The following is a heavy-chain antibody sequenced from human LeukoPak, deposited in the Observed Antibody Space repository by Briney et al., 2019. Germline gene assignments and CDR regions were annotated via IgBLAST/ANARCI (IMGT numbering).Heavy chain of an antibody. Sequence: ASVKDSCKASAYTYTGYFLHWVRPAPGQGLEWMGWINPNSGGTNYAQKFQGRVTMTRDTSISTAYMELSSLRSDDTAVYYCARVDTSTWDSFDSWGQGTLITVSS. D-gene: IGHD6-13*01. CDR2: INPNSGGT. J-gene: IGHJ4*02. CDR3: ARVDTSTWDSFDS. CDR1: AYTYTGYF. V-gene: IGHV1-2*02.